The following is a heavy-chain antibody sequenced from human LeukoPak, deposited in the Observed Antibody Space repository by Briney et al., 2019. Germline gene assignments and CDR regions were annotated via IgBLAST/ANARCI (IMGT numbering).Heavy chain of an antibody. CDR1: GFTVSSNY. CDR3: AREGSDKAGGLDY. J-gene: IGHJ4*02. Sequence: GGSLRLSCAASGFTVSSNYMSWVRQAPGKGLEWVSVIYSGGSTYYADSVKGRFTISRDNSKNTLYLQMNSLRAEDTAVYYCAREGSDKAGGLDYWGQGTLVTVSS. CDR2: IYSGGST. D-gene: IGHD1-26*01. V-gene: IGHV3-66*01.